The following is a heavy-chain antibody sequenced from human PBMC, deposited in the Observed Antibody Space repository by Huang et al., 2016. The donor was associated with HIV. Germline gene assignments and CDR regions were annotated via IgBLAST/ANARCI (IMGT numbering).Heavy chain of an antibody. CDR1: GFTFSSYA. Sequence: EVLLLESGGGLVQPGGSLRLSCVASGFTFSSYAMGWVGQAPGKGLEWVSGITDGINNRYYAHSVKGRFAVSRDDSTNTLYLQMNSLRAEDTAVYYCAKDADTSGYDVLGPFGSWGQGTLVTVSS. CDR2: ITDGINNR. D-gene: IGHD3-3*01. V-gene: IGHV3-23*01. J-gene: IGHJ4*02. CDR3: AKDADTSGYDVLGPFGS.